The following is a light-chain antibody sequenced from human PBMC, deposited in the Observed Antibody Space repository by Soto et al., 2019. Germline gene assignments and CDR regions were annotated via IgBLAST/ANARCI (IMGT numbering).Light chain of an antibody. CDR1: QRISSW. Sequence: DIQITQSPSTLSASVGDRVTITCRASQRISSWLAWYQHKPGKAPKLLIYEASILQSGVPSRFSGSGSGTEFTLTISSLQPDDFATYYCQHFLSYPLTFGGGTKVDI. J-gene: IGKJ4*01. CDR3: QHFLSYPLT. CDR2: EAS. V-gene: IGKV1-5*03.